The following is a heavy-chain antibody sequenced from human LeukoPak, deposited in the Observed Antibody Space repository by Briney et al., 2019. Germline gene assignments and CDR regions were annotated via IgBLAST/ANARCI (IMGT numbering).Heavy chain of an antibody. V-gene: IGHV4-59*01. CDR1: GGSISSYY. Sequence: SETLSLTCTVSGGSISSYYWSWIRQPPGKGLEWIGYIYYSGSTNYNPSLKSRVTISVGTSKNQFSLKLSSVTAADTAVYYCAVLLSGSYLFDYWGQGTLVTVSS. D-gene: IGHD1-26*01. CDR2: IYYSGST. J-gene: IGHJ4*02. CDR3: AVLLSGSYLFDY.